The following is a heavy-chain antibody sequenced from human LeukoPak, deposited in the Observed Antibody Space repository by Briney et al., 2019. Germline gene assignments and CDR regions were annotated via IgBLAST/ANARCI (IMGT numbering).Heavy chain of an antibody. CDR2: IIPIFGTA. V-gene: IGHV1-69*13. J-gene: IGHJ4*02. Sequence: ASVKVSCKASGYTFTSYAMNWVRQAPGQGLEWMGGIIPIFGTANYAQKFQGRVTITADESTSTAYMELSSLRSEDTAVYYCANLVAATSYWGQGTLVTVSS. D-gene: IGHD2-15*01. CDR3: ANLVAATSY. CDR1: GYTFTSYA.